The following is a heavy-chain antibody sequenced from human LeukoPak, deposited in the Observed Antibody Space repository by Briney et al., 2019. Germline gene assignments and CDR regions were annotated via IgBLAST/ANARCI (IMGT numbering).Heavy chain of an antibody. CDR2: IYPGDSDT. D-gene: IGHD3-3*01. Sequence: GESLKISCKGSGYSFTSYWIGWVRQMPGKGLEWMGIIYPGDSDTRYSPSFQGQVTISADKSISTAYLQWSSLKASDTAMYYCARPHNYDFWSGYAFDIWGQGTMVTVSS. J-gene: IGHJ3*02. V-gene: IGHV5-51*01. CDR1: GYSFTSYW. CDR3: ARPHNYDFWSGYAFDI.